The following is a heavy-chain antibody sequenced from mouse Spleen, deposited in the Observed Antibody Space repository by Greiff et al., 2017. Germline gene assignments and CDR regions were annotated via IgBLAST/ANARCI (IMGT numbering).Heavy chain of an antibody. V-gene: IGHV1-42*01. CDR3: VYYYGSSPWYFDV. Sequence: EVQLQQSGPELVKPGASVKISCKASGYSFTGYYMNWVKQSPEKSLEWIGEINPSTGGTTYNQKFKAKATLTVDKSSSTAYMQLKSLTSEDSAVYYCVYYYGSSPWYFDVWGAGTTVTVSS. CDR2: INPSTGGT. D-gene: IGHD1-1*01. J-gene: IGHJ1*01. CDR1: GYSFTGYY.